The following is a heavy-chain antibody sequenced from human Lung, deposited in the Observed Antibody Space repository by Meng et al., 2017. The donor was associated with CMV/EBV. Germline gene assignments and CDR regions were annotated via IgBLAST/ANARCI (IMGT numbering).Heavy chain of an antibody. CDR3: ARGDNHNFWSGNFWCEP. CDR1: GGSLTGYY. CDR2: ISYSGSV. Sequence: SETLSLXXAVRGGSLTGYYWSWIRQPPGKGLEWIGDISYSGSVHYNPSLRSRLTIPIVTSRIQFSLELNSVTAADTAVYYCARGDNHNFWSGNFWCEPWGQVTXVNGYS. J-gene: IGHJ5*02. D-gene: IGHD3-3*01. V-gene: IGHV4-34*01.